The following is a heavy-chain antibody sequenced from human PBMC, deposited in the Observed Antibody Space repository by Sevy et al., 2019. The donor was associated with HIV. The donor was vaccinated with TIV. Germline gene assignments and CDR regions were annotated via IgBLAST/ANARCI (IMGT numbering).Heavy chain of an antibody. V-gene: IGHV4-59*13. J-gene: IGHJ6*02. CDR1: GGSISSYY. CDR3: ARSSYYYYGMDV. Sequence: SETPSLTCTVSGGSISSYYWSWIRQPPGKGLEWIGYIYYSGSTNYNPSLKSRVTISVDTSKNQFSLKLGSVTAADTAVYYCARSSYYYYGMDVWGQGTTVTVSS. CDR2: IYYSGST.